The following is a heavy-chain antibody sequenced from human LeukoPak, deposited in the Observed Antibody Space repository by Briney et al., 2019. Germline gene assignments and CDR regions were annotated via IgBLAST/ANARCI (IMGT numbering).Heavy chain of an antibody. Sequence: SETLSLTCAVYGGSFSGYYWSWIRQPPGKGLEWIGEINHSGSTNYNPSLKSRVTISVDTSKNQFSLKLSSVTAADTAVYYCARGPGRWLQLLQATRFDPWGQGTLVTVSS. CDR2: INHSGST. D-gene: IGHD5-24*01. CDR1: GGSFSGYY. CDR3: ARGPGRWLQLLQATRFDP. V-gene: IGHV4-34*01. J-gene: IGHJ5*02.